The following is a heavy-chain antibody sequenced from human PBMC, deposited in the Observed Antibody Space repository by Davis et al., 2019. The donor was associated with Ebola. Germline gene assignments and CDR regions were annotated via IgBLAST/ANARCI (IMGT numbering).Heavy chain of an antibody. CDR3: ARHTSYGGKTWFDP. J-gene: IGHJ5*02. CDR2: IYYTGST. D-gene: IGHD4-23*01. CDR1: GGSISSYY. Sequence: SETLSLTCTVSGGSISSYYWTWIRQPPGKGLEWIGYIYYTGSTKYNPSLKSRVTISLDTSKSQFSLNLSSVIAADTAVYYCARHTSYGGKTWFDPWGQGTLVTVSS. V-gene: IGHV4-59*08.